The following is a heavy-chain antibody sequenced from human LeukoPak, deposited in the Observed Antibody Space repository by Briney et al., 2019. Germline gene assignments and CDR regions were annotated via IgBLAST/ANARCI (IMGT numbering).Heavy chain of an antibody. D-gene: IGHD2-15*01. CDR3: ARDQGFCSGGSCYTWDS. V-gene: IGHV1-69*04. CDR2: IIPMAGIG. CDR1: GGTFSTYS. J-gene: IGHJ4*02. Sequence: ASVKVSCKASGGTFSTYSLSWVRQAPGQGLEWMGRIIPMAGIGDYAQKFLGRVTMTADKSTSTAYMELSSLRSEDTAVYYCARDQGFCSGGSCYTWDSWGQGTLVTVSS.